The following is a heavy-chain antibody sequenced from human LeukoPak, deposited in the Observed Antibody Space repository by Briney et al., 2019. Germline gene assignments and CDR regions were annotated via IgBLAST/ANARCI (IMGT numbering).Heavy chain of an antibody. CDR3: ARLHPPLGFGALDY. J-gene: IGHJ4*02. Sequence: TSETLSLTCTVSGGSISSYYWSWIRQPPGKGLEWIGYIYYSGSTNYNPSLKSRITISVDTSKNQFSLKLSSVTAADTAVYYCARLHPPLGFGALDYWGQGTLVTVSS. CDR1: GGSISSYY. D-gene: IGHD3-10*01. V-gene: IGHV4-59*08. CDR2: IYYSGST.